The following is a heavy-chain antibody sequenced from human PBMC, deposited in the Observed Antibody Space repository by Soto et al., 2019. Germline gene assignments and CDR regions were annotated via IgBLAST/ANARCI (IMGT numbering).Heavy chain of an antibody. CDR1: GFTFSTYG. CDR3: ARRVVDFDFDY. J-gene: IGHJ4*02. Sequence: PGGSLRLSCAASGFTFSTYGMHWVRQAPGKGLEWVAVIWYDGSNKYYADSVKGRFTISRDDSKNTLYLQMNSLTAEDTAVYYCARRVVDFDFDYWGQGTLVTVSS. V-gene: IGHV3-33*01. CDR2: IWYDGSNK. D-gene: IGHD2-15*01.